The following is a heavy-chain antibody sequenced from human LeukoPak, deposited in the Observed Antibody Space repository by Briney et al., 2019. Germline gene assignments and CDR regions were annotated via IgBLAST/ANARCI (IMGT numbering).Heavy chain of an antibody. V-gene: IGHV1-8*03. CDR1: GGTFSSYD. CDR2: MNPNTGNT. J-gene: IGHJ3*02. Sequence: ASVKVSCKASGGTFSSYDINWVRQATGQGLEWMGWMNPNTGNTDFAQKFQGRVTITWNTSISTAYMELSSLRSEDTAVYYCARWAVRVDAFDIWGQGTVVTVSS. CDR3: ARWAVRVDAFDI. D-gene: IGHD3-10*01.